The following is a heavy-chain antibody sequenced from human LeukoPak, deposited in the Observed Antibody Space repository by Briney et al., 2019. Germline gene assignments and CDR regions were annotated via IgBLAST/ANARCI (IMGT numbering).Heavy chain of an antibody. D-gene: IGHD5-18*01. CDR3: ARTRYGPFDY. CDR2: IYYSGST. V-gene: IGHV4-59*01. J-gene: IGHJ4*02. CDR1: GGSISSYY. Sequence: LSEPLSLTCTVSGGSISSYYWSWIRQPPGKGLEWIGYIYYSGSTNYNPSLKSRVTISVDTSKNQFSLKLSSVTAADTAVYYCARTRYGPFDYWGQGTLVTVSS.